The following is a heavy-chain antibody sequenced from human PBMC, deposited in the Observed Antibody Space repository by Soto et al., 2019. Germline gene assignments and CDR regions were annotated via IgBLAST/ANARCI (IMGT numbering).Heavy chain of an antibody. CDR2: ISSSSSTI. Sequence: EVQLVESGGGLVQPGGSLRLSCAASGFTFSSYSMNWVRQAPGKGLEWVSYISSSSSTIYYADSVKGRFTISRDNAKNSLYLQMNSLRAEDTAVYYCARVCEGFGEHIDYWGQGTLVTVSS. D-gene: IGHD3-10*01. CDR1: GFTFSSYS. V-gene: IGHV3-48*01. CDR3: ARVCEGFGEHIDY. J-gene: IGHJ4*02.